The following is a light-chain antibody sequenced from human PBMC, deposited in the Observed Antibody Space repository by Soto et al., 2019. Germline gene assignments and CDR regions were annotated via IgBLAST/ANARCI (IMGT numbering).Light chain of an antibody. CDR3: QQYNKWPPIT. Sequence: EIVLTQSPGTLSFSPGERATLSCRASQSVSSSSLAWYQQKRGQAPRLLIHDASSRATGIPDRFSGSGSGTEFTLTISSLQSEDFAVYYCQQYNKWPPITFGQGTRLEI. J-gene: IGKJ5*01. CDR2: DAS. CDR1: QSVSSSS. V-gene: IGKV3-20*01.